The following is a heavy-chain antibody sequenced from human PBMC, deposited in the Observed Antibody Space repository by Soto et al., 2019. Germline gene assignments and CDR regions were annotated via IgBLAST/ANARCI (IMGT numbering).Heavy chain of an antibody. CDR3: TTGRSPLSYIHYFDY. CDR1: GFTFSNAW. Sequence: GGSLRLSCAASGFTFSNAWMSWVRQAPGKGLEWVGRIKSKTDGGTTDYAAPVKGRFTISRDESKNTLYLQMNSLKTEDTAVYYCTTGRSPLSYIHYFDYWGQGTLVTVSS. D-gene: IGHD1-26*01. CDR2: IKSKTDGGTT. J-gene: IGHJ4*02. V-gene: IGHV3-15*01.